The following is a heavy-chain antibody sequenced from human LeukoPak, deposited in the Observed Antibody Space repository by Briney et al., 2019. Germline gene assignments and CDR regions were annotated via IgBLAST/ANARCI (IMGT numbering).Heavy chain of an antibody. CDR1: GGTFSSYT. CDR2: IIPIFGTA. D-gene: IGHD2-2*01. CDR3: ARDLGTCVNTSCSRGWFHP. J-gene: IGHJ5*02. Sequence: SVRVSCKASGGTFSSYTITWVRQAPGQGLEWMGGIIPIFGTANYAQKFQGRVTITADKSTSTAYMELSSLRSEDTAVYYCARDLGTCVNTSCSRGWFHPCCLGALVLVS. V-gene: IGHV1-69*06.